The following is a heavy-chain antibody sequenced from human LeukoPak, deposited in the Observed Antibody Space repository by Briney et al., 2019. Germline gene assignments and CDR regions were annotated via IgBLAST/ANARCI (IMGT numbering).Heavy chain of an antibody. CDR2: IYYSGST. J-gene: IGHJ4*02. D-gene: IGHD3-22*01. CDR3: ARQDSSGYFDY. V-gene: IGHV4-59*01. CDR1: GGSISSYY. Sequence: TSETLSLTCTVSGGSISSYYWSWIRQPPGKGLEWIGYIYYSGSTNYNPSLKSRVTISVDTSKNQFSPKLSSVTAADTAVYCCARQDSSGYFDYWGQGTLVTVSS.